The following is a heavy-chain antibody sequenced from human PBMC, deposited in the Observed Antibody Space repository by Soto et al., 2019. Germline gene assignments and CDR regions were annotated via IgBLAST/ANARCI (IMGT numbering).Heavy chain of an antibody. J-gene: IGHJ3*02. CDR2: IYYSGST. V-gene: IGHV4-59*01. CDR3: ARDFGYSYVYRINAFDI. Sequence: QVQLQESGPGLVKPSETLSLTCTVSGGSISSYYWSWIRQPPGKGLEWIGYIYYSGSTNYNPSLNSRVTISVDTSKNQFSLTLSYVTAAATAVYYCARDFGYSYVYRINAFDIWGQGTMVTVSA. CDR1: GGSISSYY. D-gene: IGHD5-18*01.